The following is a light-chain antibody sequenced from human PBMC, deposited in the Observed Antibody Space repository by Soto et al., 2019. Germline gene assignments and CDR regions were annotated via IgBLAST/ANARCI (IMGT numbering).Light chain of an antibody. J-gene: IGLJ2*01. CDR2: ATD. V-gene: IGLV1-40*01. CDR1: SSNIGAGSH. Sequence: QSALTQPPSVSGAPGQRVIMSCTGTSSNIGAGSHVHWYQQLPGAAPKLLISATDNRASGVPDRFSGSKSGASASLAVTGLQAEDEADYYCQTFDNTLRGSVFGGGTKLTVL. CDR3: QTFDNTLRGSV.